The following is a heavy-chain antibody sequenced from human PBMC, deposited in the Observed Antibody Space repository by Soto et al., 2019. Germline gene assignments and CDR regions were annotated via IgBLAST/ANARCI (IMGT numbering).Heavy chain of an antibody. CDR3: ARHGERKVRPLNWFDP. V-gene: IGHV4-39*01. J-gene: IGHJ5*02. D-gene: IGHD7-27*01. CDR1: GGSISSSSYF. Sequence: SETLSLTCSVSGGSISSSSYFWGWIRQPPGKGLEWIGSMYYSGSTYYNPSLKSRVTISVDTSKNQFSLKLSSVTAADTAVYYCARHGERKVRPLNWFDPRAQGTPVTVSS. CDR2: MYYSGST.